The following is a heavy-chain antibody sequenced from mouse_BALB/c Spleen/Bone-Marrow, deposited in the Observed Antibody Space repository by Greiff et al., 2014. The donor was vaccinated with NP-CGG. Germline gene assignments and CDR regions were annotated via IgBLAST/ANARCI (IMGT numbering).Heavy chain of an antibody. CDR1: GYAFSSYW. J-gene: IGHJ2*01. CDR3: ARGGRLTGYYFDY. V-gene: IGHV1-80*01. D-gene: IGHD4-1*01. CDR2: IYPGDGDT. Sequence: QVQLQQSGAELVRPGSSVKISCKASGYAFSSYWMNWVKQRPGQGLEWIGQIYPGDGDTNYNGNFKDKATLTTDKSSATVYMQLSSLTSEDSAVYFCARGGRLTGYYFDYWGQGTTLTVSS.